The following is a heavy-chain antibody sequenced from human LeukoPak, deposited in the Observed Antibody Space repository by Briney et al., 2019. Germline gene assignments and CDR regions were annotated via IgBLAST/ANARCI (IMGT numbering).Heavy chain of an antibody. CDR3: ARIRRYRSSSSHTGAFDI. CDR1: GFTFSSYA. V-gene: IGHV3-30*04. CDR2: ISYDGSNK. Sequence: RGSLRLSCAASGFTFSSYAMHWVRQAPGKGLEWVAVISYDGSNKYYADSVKGRFTISRDNSKNTLYLQMNSLRAEDTAVYYCARIRRYRSSSSHTGAFDIWGQGTMVTVSS. D-gene: IGHD6-6*01. J-gene: IGHJ3*02.